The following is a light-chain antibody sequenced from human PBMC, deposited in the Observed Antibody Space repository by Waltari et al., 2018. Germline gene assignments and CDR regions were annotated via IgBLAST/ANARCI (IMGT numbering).Light chain of an antibody. V-gene: IGKV3-20*01. CDR1: QSLSKY. J-gene: IGKJ1*01. CDR3: QHYESLPVT. Sequence: EIVLTQSPGTLSLSPGERATLSCRASQSLSKYLAWYQQKPGQAPRLLIYHASRRAAGIPDRFSGSGSGTEFSLSISRLGPEDFAVYYCQHYESLPVTFGQGTKVEIK. CDR2: HAS.